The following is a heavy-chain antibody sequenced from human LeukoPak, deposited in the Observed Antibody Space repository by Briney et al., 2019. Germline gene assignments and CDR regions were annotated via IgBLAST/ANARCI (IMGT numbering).Heavy chain of an antibody. CDR1: GFTFSSYE. D-gene: IGHD3-22*01. CDR3: TTDPDYYDSSGYYL. J-gene: IGHJ4*02. Sequence: QPGGSLRLSCAASGFTFSSYEMNWVRQAPGKGLEWVSYISSSGSTIYYADSVKGRFTISRDNAKNSLYLQMNSLKTEDTAVYYCTTDPDYYDSSGYYLWGQGTLVTVSS. CDR2: ISSSGSTI. V-gene: IGHV3-48*03.